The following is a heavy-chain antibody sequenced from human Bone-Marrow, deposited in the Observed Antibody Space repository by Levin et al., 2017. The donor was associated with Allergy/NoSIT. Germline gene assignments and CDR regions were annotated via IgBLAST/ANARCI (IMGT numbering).Heavy chain of an antibody. J-gene: IGHJ4*02. Sequence: SQTLSLTCTVSGASIRSYHWSWIRQPPGKGLEWIGYMSHSGSTNYKPSLKSRVTISVDTSKNQFSLKLRSVTAADTAVYYCARDSRDYGDYGGYFDYWGQGTLVTVSS. CDR2: MSHSGST. CDR1: GASIRSYH. V-gene: IGHV4-59*01. D-gene: IGHD4-17*01. CDR3: ARDSRDYGDYGGYFDY.